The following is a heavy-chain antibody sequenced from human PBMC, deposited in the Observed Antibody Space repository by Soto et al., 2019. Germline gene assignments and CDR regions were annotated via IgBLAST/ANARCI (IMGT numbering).Heavy chain of an antibody. V-gene: IGHV5-51*01. D-gene: IGHD6-13*01. J-gene: IGHJ6*02. CDR3: ARTSAAGKYYYGMDV. Sequence: PGESLKISCKGSGYSYTTYWIGWVRQMPGKGLEWMGVIYPGDSDTRYSPSFQGQVTISADKSISTAYLQWSSLKASDTAMYYCARTSAAGKYYYGMDVWGQGTTVTVSS. CDR1: GYSYTTYW. CDR2: IYPGDSDT.